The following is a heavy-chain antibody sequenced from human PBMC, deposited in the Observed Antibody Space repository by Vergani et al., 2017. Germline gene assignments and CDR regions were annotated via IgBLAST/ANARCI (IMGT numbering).Heavy chain of an antibody. V-gene: IGHV4-61*02. CDR1: GGSISSGSYY. J-gene: IGHJ4*02. CDR3: ARYSSSWYYFDY. Sequence: QVQLQESGPGLVKPSQTLSLTCTVSGGSISSGSYYWSWIRQPAGKGLEWIGRIYTSGRTNYNPSLKSRVTISVDTSKNQFSLKLSSVTAADTAVYYCARYSSSWYYFDYWGQGTLVTVSS. CDR2: IYTSGRT. D-gene: IGHD6-13*01.